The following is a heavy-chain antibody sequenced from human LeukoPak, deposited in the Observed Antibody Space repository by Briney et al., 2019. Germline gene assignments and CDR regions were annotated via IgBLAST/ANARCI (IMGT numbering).Heavy chain of an antibody. V-gene: IGHV3-NL1*01. CDR2: ICGGGGAS. CDR3: ARDRYYYFDY. Sequence: GRSLRLSCAASGFTFSSYGMHWVRQAPGKGLEWVSAICGGGGASYYADSVKGRFTISRDNSQNTLYLQMNSLRAEDTAVYYCARDRYYYFDYWGQGTLVTVSS. D-gene: IGHD1-26*01. J-gene: IGHJ4*02. CDR1: GFTFSSYG.